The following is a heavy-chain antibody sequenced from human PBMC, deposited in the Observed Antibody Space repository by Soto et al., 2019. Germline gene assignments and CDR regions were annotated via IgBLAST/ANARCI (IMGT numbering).Heavy chain of an antibody. V-gene: IGHV3-11*01. CDR2: ISSSGDII. Sequence: PGGSLRLSCAASGFSFSDYYMSWIRRSPGKGLEWVSYISSSGDIIYYADSVKGRFTISRDNAKNSLYLQMNSLRAEDTAVYYCARDPGYYDSSGYFDYWGQGTLVTVSS. CDR3: ARDPGYYDSSGYFDY. D-gene: IGHD3-22*01. J-gene: IGHJ4*02. CDR1: GFSFSDYY.